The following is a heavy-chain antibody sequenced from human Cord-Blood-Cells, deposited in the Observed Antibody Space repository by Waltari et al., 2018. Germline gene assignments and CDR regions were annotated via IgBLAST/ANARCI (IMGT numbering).Heavy chain of an antibody. Sequence: LVQSGAEVKKPGSSVKVSCKASGGTFSSYAISWVRQAPGQGLEWMGRIIPILGIANYAQKFQGRVTITADKSTSTAYMELSSLRSEDTAVYYCARDWVQLERLSAFDIWGQGTMVTVSS. CDR2: IIPILGIA. J-gene: IGHJ3*02. CDR1: GGTFSSYA. D-gene: IGHD1-1*01. V-gene: IGHV1-69*04. CDR3: ARDWVQLERLSAFDI.